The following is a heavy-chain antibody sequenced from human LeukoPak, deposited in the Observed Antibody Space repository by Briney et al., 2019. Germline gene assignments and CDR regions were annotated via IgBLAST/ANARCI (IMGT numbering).Heavy chain of an antibody. CDR3: ARLGGYCTNGVCYWFDP. CDR2: IYHSGST. Sequence: PSETLSLTCAVSGASISSGYWWSWVRQPPGKGLEWIGEIYHSGSTNHNPSLKSRVTISVDTSKNQFSLKLSSVTAADTAVYYCARLGGYCTNGVCYWFDPWGQGTLVTVSS. D-gene: IGHD2-8*01. V-gene: IGHV4-4*02. CDR1: GASISSGYW. J-gene: IGHJ5*02.